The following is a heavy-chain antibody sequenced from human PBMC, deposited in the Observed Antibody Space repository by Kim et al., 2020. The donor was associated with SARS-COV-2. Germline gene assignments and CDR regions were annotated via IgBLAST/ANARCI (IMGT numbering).Heavy chain of an antibody. Sequence: ASVKVSCKVSGYTFTSFSMHWVRQAPGKGLEWIGGIVLDDGDTNYAQKFQGRVTITKDTSTNTAYMELSSLRSEDTAVYYCATGTWWDSSNFNLDY. D-gene: IGHD2-8*02. J-gene: IGHJ4*01. CDR2: IVLDDGDT. CDR1: GYTFTSFS. CDR3: ATGTWWDSSNFNLDY. V-gene: IGHV1-24*01.